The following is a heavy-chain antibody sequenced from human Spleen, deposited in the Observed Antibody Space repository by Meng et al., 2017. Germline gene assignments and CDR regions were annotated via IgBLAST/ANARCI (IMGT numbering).Heavy chain of an antibody. D-gene: IGHD2-2*01. Sequence: GSLRLSCAVYGGSFSGYYWTWIRQPPGKGLEWIGEVNHSGNTDYNPSLKSRLTISGDTSKNQFSLKLSSVTAADTAVYYCARGGCSSTSCYLSPNDYGDTWGQGTLVTVSS. J-gene: IGHJ5*02. CDR1: GGSFSGYY. CDR2: VNHSGNT. CDR3: ARGGCSSTSCYLSPNDYGDT. V-gene: IGHV4-34*01.